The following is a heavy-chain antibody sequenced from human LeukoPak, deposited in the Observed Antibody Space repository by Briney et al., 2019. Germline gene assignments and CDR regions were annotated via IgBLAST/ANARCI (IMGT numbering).Heavy chain of an antibody. CDR1: GFTFSSYA. J-gene: IGHJ3*02. CDR2: ITYDGSNK. CDR3: ARGALPTDAFDI. Sequence: GGSLRLSCAASGFTFSSYAMHWVRQAPGKGLEWVAVITYDGSNKYYADSVKGRFTISRDNSKNTLYLQMNSLRAEDTAVYYCARGALPTDAFDIWGQGTMVTVSS. V-gene: IGHV3-30*04.